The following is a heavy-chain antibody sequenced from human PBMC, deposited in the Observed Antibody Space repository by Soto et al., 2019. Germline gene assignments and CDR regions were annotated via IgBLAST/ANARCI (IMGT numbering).Heavy chain of an antibody. CDR3: AKPGYYDFWSGRKGYYYGMDV. CDR2: FDPEDGET. J-gene: IGHJ6*02. D-gene: IGHD3-3*01. CDR1: GYTLTELS. Sequence: ASVKVSCKVSGYTLTELSMHWVRQAPGKGLEWMGGFDPEDGETIYAQKFQGRVTMTEDTSTDTAYMELSSLRSEDTAVYYCAKPGYYDFWSGRKGYYYGMDVCGQGTTVTVSS. V-gene: IGHV1-24*01.